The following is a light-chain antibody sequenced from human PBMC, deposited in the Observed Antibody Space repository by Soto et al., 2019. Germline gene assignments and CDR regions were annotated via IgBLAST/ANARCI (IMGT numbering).Light chain of an antibody. J-gene: IGLJ2*01. CDR1: SSDVGSYNR. CDR3: SSYTSSSTLKV. V-gene: IGLV2-18*02. Sequence: QSVLTQPPSVSGSPGQSVTISCTGTSSDVGSYNRVSWYQQPPGTAPKLMIYKVSNRPSGVPDRFSGSKFGNTASLTISGLQAEDEADYYSSSYTSSSTLKVFGGGTKLTGL. CDR2: KVS.